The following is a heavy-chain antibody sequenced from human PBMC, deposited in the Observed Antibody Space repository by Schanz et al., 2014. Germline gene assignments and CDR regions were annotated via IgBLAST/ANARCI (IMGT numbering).Heavy chain of an antibody. Sequence: EVQLVESGGGLIQPGGSLSLSFSYSFFTFNPPYMSWVRQAPGKGLEWISSMYINSGSTQYADSVKGRFIISRDSSKNTLFLQMNSLRAEDTAVYFCARDGGRDGYNLAFDVWGQGTLVTVSS. V-gene: IGHV3-53*01. J-gene: IGHJ3*01. CDR1: FFTFNPPY. CDR3: ARDGGRDGYNLAFDV. CDR2: MYINSGST. D-gene: IGHD5-12*01.